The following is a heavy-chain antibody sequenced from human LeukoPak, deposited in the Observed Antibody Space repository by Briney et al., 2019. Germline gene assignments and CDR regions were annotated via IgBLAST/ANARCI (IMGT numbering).Heavy chain of an antibody. CDR2: IIPIFGTA. J-gene: IGHJ6*02. D-gene: IGHD2-15*01. V-gene: IGHV1-69*13. CDR1: GGTFSSYA. CDR3: ARERGYCNGGSCYYYYGMDV. Sequence: SVKVSCKASGGTFSSYAISWVRQAPGQGLEWMGGIIPIFGTANYAQKFQGRVTITADESTSTAYMEPSSLRSEDTAVYYCARERGYCNGGSCYYYYGMDVWGQGTTVTVSS.